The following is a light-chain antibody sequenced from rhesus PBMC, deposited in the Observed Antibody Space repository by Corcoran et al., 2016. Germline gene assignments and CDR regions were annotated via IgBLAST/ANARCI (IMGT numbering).Light chain of an antibody. CDR3: QHSYGTPFT. J-gene: IGKJ3*01. Sequence: DIQMTQSPSSLSASVGDRVTITCRASENVHSHLHWYQRKPGKAPNLLIYKPAALRSGVPPRFSGAGSGTDFTLTIRNLQPEDFATYFCQHSYGTPFTFGPGTKLDLK. V-gene: IGKV1-74*01. CDR1: ENVHSH. CDR2: KPA.